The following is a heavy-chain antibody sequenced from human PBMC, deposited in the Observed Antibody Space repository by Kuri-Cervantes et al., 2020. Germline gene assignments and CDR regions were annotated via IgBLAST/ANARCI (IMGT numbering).Heavy chain of an antibody. V-gene: IGHV3-9*01. CDR2: ISWNSGSI. D-gene: IGHD5-18*01. CDR3: ASGYSYGYYYYGMDV. J-gene: IGHJ6*02. Sequence: SLKISCAASGFTFDDYAMHWVRQAPGKGLEWVSGISWNSGSIGYADSVKGRFTISRDNAKNSLYLQMNSLRAEDTALYYCASGYSYGYYYYGMDVWGQGTTVTVSS. CDR1: GFTFDDYA.